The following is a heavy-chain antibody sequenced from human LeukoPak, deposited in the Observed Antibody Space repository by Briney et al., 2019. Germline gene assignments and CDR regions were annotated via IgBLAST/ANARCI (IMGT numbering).Heavy chain of an antibody. CDR2: IYYSGST. D-gene: IGHD5-18*01. Sequence: PSETLSLTCTVSGGSISSGGYFWSWIRQHPGKGLEWIGYIYYSGSTYYNPSLKSRVTISVDTSKNQFSLKLSSVTAADTAVYYCARDTLWPEDTAMVSKADWGQGTLVTVSS. CDR1: GGSISSGGYF. V-gene: IGHV4-31*03. J-gene: IGHJ4*02. CDR3: ARDTLWPEDTAMVSKAD.